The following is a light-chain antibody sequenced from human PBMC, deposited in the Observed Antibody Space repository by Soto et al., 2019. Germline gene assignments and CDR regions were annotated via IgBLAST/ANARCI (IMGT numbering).Light chain of an antibody. CDR2: DVS. J-gene: IGLJ2*01. CDR3: CSYAGSYTFVV. Sequence: QSALTQPRSVSGSPGQSVTISCTGTSSDVGDYDFVSWYQQHPGKAPKLMIYDVSKRPSGVPDRFSGSKSGNTASLTISGLQAEDEADYYYCSYAGSYTFVVFGGGTKLTVL. V-gene: IGLV2-11*01. CDR1: SSDVGDYDF.